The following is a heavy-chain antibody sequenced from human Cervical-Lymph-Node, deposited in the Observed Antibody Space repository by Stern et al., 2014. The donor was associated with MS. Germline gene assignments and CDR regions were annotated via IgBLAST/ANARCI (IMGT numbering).Heavy chain of an antibody. D-gene: IGHD3-10*01. Sequence: QVQLVQSGGGVVQPGRSLRLSCAASGFTFSSYGMHWVRQAPGKGLEWGAVISYDGSNKYYADSVKGRFTISRDNSKNTLYLQMNSLRAEDTAVYYCAKDLRTGVDYCGMDVWGQGTTVTVSS. CDR1: GFTFSSYG. V-gene: IGHV3-30*18. J-gene: IGHJ6*02. CDR2: ISYDGSNK. CDR3: AKDLRTGVDYCGMDV.